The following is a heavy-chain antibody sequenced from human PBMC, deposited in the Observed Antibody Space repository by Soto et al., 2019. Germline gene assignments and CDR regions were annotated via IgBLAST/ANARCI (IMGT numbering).Heavy chain of an antibody. V-gene: IGHV1-18*01. J-gene: IGHJ5*02. CDR2: ISAYDGKT. CDR1: GYTFSTYG. CDR3: ARDPHEFWTSYWFDP. D-gene: IGHD3-3*01. Sequence: ASVKVSCKTSGYTFSTYGINWVRQAPGQGLELMGWISAYDGKTTYAEKFQGRVTMTTDTSTSTAYMELRSLRSDDTAIYYCARDPHEFWTSYWFDPWGQGTPVTVSS.